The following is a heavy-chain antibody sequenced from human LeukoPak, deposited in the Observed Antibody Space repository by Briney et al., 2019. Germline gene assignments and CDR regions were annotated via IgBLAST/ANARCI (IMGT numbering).Heavy chain of an antibody. V-gene: IGHV4-31*03. CDR2: IYYSGST. CDR1: GGSISSGGYY. Sequence: SETLSLTCTVSGGSISSGGYYWSWIRQHPGKGLEWIGYIYYSGSTYYNPSLKSRVTISVDTSKNQFSLKLSSVTAADTAVYYCARVSIVYGMDVWGQGTTVTVSS. J-gene: IGHJ6*02. CDR3: ARVSIVYGMDV. D-gene: IGHD3-3*02.